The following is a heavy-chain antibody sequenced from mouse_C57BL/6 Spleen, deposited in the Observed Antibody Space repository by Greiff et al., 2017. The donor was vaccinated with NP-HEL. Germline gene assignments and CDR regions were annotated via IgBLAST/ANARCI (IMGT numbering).Heavy chain of an antibody. V-gene: IGHV1-4*01. D-gene: IGHD1-1*01. CDR1: GYTFTSYT. CDR2: INPSSGYT. J-gene: IGHJ3*01. Sequence: VQLQQSGAELARPGASVKMSCKASGYTFTSYTMHWVQQRPGQGLEWIGYINPSSGYTKYNQKFKDKATLTADKSSSTAYMQLSSLTSEDSAVYYCAREGLRSSWFAYWGQGTLVTVSA. CDR3: AREGLRSSWFAY.